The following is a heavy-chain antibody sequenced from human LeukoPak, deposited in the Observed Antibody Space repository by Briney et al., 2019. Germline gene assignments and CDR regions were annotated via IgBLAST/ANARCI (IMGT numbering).Heavy chain of an antibody. Sequence: ASVKVSCKASGYTFTSYAMHWVRQAPGQRLEWMGWINAGNGNTKYSQKFQGRVTITRDTSTSTAYMELRSLRSDDTAVYYCAREVGGRQGKNAMIVVVITIFQIYYFDYWGQGTLVTVSS. D-gene: IGHD3-22*01. CDR3: AREVGGRQGKNAMIVVVITIFQIYYFDY. V-gene: IGHV1-3*01. J-gene: IGHJ4*02. CDR1: GYTFTSYA. CDR2: INAGNGNT.